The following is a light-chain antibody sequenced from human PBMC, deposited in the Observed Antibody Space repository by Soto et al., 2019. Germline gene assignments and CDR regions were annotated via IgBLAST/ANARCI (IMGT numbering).Light chain of an antibody. CDR1: QSISGW. J-gene: IGKJ1*01. CDR3: QQYKSYPWA. CDR2: DAS. V-gene: IGKV1-5*01. Sequence: DIQMTQFPSTLSASVGERVTITCRASQSISGWLAWFQQKPGKAPELLIYDASDLESGVSSRFSGSGSGTEFTLTISDLQPDDCATYYCQQYKSYPWAFGQGTKVDI.